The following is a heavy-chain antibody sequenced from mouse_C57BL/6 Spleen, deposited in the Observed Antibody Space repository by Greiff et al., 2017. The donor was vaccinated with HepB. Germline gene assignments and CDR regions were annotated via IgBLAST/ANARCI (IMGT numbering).Heavy chain of an antibody. Sequence: EVQGVESGPGMVKPSQSLSLTCTIAGYSITSGYDWHWIRHFPGNKLEWMGYISYSGSTNYNPSLKSRISITHDTSKNHFFLKLNSVTTEDTATYYCAIDSQGYYAMDYWGQGTSVTVSS. V-gene: IGHV3-1*01. CDR1: GYSITSGYD. J-gene: IGHJ4*01. CDR3: AIDSQGYYAMDY. CDR2: ISYSGST.